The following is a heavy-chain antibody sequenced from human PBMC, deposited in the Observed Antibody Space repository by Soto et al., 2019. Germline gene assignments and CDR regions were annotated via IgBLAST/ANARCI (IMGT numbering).Heavy chain of an antibody. Sequence: QVLLQESGPGLVKPSGTLSLTCDVSGDSISVNTWWSWVRQTPGKGLEWIGEILHSGSVNYNPSLKSRVTISIDKSKNQVSLRLSSMTAADTALYYCAGLVGRVKFSRLQYWGQGTLVTVSS. D-gene: IGHD3-3*01. CDR2: ILHSGSV. J-gene: IGHJ1*01. CDR1: GDSISVNTW. V-gene: IGHV4-4*02. CDR3: AGLVGRVKFSRLQY.